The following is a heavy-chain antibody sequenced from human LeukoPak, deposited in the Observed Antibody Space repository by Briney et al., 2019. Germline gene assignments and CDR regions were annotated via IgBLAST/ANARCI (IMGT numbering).Heavy chain of an antibody. D-gene: IGHD7-27*01. Sequence: GGSLRLSCAASGFTFSSFSFNWVRQAPGKGLEWVSSITPNSDYIWYADSMKGRFTISRDNAQNSLYLQMNSLRAEDTAVYFCVRDLGHSRHYFEYWGQGALVTVSS. V-gene: IGHV3-21*01. CDR1: GFTFSSFS. J-gene: IGHJ4*02. CDR2: ITPNSDYI. CDR3: VRDLGHSRHYFEY.